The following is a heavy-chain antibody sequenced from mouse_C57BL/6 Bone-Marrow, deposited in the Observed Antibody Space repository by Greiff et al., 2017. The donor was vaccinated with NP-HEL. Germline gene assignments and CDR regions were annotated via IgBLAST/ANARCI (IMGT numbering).Heavy chain of an antibody. CDR3: ARYDYYGSTWYFDV. Sequence: VKLQESGAELARPGASVKLSCKASGYTFTSYGISWVKQRTGQGLEWIGEIYPRSGNTYYNEKFKGKATLTADKSSSTAYMELRSLTSEDSAVYFCARYDYYGSTWYFDVWGTGTTVTVSS. CDR1: GYTFTSYG. V-gene: IGHV1-81*01. J-gene: IGHJ1*03. CDR2: IYPRSGNT. D-gene: IGHD1-1*01.